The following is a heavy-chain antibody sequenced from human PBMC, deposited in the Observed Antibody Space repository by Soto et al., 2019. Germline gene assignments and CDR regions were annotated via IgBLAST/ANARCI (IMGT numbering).Heavy chain of an antibody. CDR3: ARIGNFYGSGSYYDTPFDS. CDR1: GASINTGRYY. CDR2: VYHSGRT. D-gene: IGHD3-10*01. V-gene: IGHV4-39*01. Sequence: SETLSLTCTVSGASINTGRYYWAWIRQPPGRGLEWVASVYHSGRTYYNPSLKSRVTISIDTSRNQFSLKLNSVTAADTAIFYCARIGNFYGSGSYYDTPFDSWGQGTLVTAPQ. J-gene: IGHJ4*02.